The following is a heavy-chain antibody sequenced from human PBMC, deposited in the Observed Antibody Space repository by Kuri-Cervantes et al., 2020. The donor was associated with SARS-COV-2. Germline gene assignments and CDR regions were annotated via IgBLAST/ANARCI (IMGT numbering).Heavy chain of an antibody. CDR3: SRDGSAFGLTTPSNV. D-gene: IGHD3/OR15-3a*01. J-gene: IGHJ4*02. V-gene: IGHV3-30*04. Sequence: GGSLRLSCAASHFTFSSYAFHWVRQAPGQGLEWVAAISYDGNNKYFADSVRGRFTVSRDNVQNVLYLHLTSLRDEDTAMYYCSRDGSAFGLTTPSNVWGLGTLVTVSS. CDR2: ISYDGNNK. CDR1: HFTFSSYA.